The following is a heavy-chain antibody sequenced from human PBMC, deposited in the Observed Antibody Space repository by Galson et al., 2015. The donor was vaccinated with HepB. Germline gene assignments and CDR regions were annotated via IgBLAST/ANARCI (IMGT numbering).Heavy chain of an antibody. CDR2: ITSSGGNS. Sequence: GSLRLSCAASGFSFTRYAMTWVRQAPGKGLEWVSSITSSGGNSYYTDSVKGRFTVSRDNSKNTLLLQLNSLRAEDTAMYFYAKDGIMVANNPYHFHYWGQGTLVTVSS. V-gene: IGHV3-23*01. D-gene: IGHD2-15*01. J-gene: IGHJ4*02. CDR1: GFSFTRYA. CDR3: AKDGIMVANNPYHFHY.